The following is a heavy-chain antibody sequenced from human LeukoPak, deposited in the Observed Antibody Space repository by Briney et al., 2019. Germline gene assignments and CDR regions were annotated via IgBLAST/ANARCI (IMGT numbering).Heavy chain of an antibody. CDR3: ARATYAFDM. V-gene: IGHV1-2*06. CDR2: ISPNSGGT. Sequence: ASVKVSCKASGYTFTGHYLHWMRQAPGQGLEWMGRISPNSGGTNYAQRFQGRVTMTRDTSISTAYMELSRLRSDDTALYYCARATYAFDMWGQGTTVTVSS. CDR1: GYTFTGHY. J-gene: IGHJ3*02.